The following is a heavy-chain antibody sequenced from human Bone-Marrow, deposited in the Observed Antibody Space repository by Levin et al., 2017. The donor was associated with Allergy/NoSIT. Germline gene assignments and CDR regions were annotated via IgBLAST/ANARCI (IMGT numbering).Heavy chain of an antibody. J-gene: IGHJ4*02. V-gene: IGHV3-30-3*01. D-gene: IGHD2-21*01. Sequence: GGSLRLSCAASGFTFSTSAMHWFRQAPGKGLEWMAVISSDGATKYTADSVKGRFTISRDNFKNTLYLEMNSLRAEDTAVYHCASLSQVGDADYWGQGTLVTVSS. CDR2: ISSDGATK. CDR3: ASLSQVGDADY. CDR1: GFTFSTSA.